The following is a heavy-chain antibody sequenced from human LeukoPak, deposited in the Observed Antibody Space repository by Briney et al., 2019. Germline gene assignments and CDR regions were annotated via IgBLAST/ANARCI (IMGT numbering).Heavy chain of an antibody. D-gene: IGHD2-8*01. CDR3: ARDGEYCTNGVCYRHLFDY. CDR2: SYTSGST. CDR1: GGSISSGSYY. J-gene: IGHJ4*02. Sequence: PWETLSLTCTVSGGSISSGSYYWSWIRQPAGTGLEWIGRSYTSGSTNYNPSLKSRVTISVDTSKKKFSLKMSSVTAADTAVYYCARDGEYCTNGVCYRHLFDYWGQGTLVTVSS. V-gene: IGHV4-61*02.